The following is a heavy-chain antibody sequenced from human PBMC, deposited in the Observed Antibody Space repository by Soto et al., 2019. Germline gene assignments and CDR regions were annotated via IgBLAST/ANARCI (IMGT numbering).Heavy chain of an antibody. J-gene: IGHJ6*02. Sequence: PGGSLRLSCAASGFTFSSYAMHWVRQAPGKGLEWVAVISYDGSNKYYADSVKGRFTISRDNSKNTLYLQMNSLRAEDTAVYYCARTPTPLYYYYYGMDVWGQGTTVTVSS. CDR3: ARTPTPLYYYYYGMDV. CDR1: GFTFSSYA. V-gene: IGHV3-30-3*01. CDR2: ISYDGSNK.